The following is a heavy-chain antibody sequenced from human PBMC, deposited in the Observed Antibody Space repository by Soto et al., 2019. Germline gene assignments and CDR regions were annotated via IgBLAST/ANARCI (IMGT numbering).Heavy chain of an antibody. V-gene: IGHV4-34*01. CDR2: INHSGST. J-gene: IGHJ6*02. CDR1: GGSFSGYY. CDR3: ARAGYDFWSGYYYYGMDV. Sequence: SETLSLTCAVYGGSFSGYYWSWIRQPPGKGLEWIGEINHSGSTNYNPSLKSRVTISVDTSKNQFSLKLSSVTAADTAVYYCARAGYDFWSGYYYYGMDVWGQGTTVTVSS. D-gene: IGHD3-3*01.